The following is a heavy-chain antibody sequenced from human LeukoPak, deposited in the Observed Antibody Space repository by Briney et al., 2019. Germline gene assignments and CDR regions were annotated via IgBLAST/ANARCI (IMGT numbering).Heavy chain of an antibody. D-gene: IGHD5-18*01. CDR1: GFTFSSYA. Sequence: PGRSLRLSCAASGFTFSSYAMHWVRQAPGKGLEWVALISYDGSNKYYADSVKGRFTISRDNSKNTLYLQMNSLRAEDTAVYYCARKAMVPGLYYYYYYYMDVWGKGTTVTVSS. CDR2: ISYDGSNK. V-gene: IGHV3-30*04. CDR3: ARKAMVPGLYYYYYYYMDV. J-gene: IGHJ6*03.